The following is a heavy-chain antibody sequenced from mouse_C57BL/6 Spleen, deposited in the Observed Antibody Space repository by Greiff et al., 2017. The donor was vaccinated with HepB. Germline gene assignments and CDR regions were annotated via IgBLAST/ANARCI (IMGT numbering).Heavy chain of an antibody. D-gene: IGHD2-4*01. V-gene: IGHV14-2*01. CDR2: IDPEDGET. Sequence: VQLQQSGAELVKPGASVKLSCTASGFKIKDYYMHWVKQRTEQGLEWIGRIDPEDGETKYAPKFQGKGTITADTSSNTAYRQLSSRTSEDTAVYYCALTMITTRSYFDYWGQGTTLTVSS. J-gene: IGHJ2*01. CDR1: GFKIKDYY. CDR3: ALTMITTRSYFDY.